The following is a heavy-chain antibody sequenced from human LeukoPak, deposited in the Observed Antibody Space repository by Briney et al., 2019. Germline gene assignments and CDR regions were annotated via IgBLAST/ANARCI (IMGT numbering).Heavy chain of an antibody. V-gene: IGHV3-23*01. J-gene: IGHJ4*02. CDR2: ISDSGGST. Sequence: GGSLRLSCAASGFTFSSYAMSWVRQAPGKGLEWVSYISDSGGSTYYADSVKGRFTISRDNSKNTLYLQMNSLRAEDTAVYYLKQLPRDYWGQGALVTVSS. CDR3: KQLPRDY. CDR1: GFTFSSYA. D-gene: IGHD4-23*01.